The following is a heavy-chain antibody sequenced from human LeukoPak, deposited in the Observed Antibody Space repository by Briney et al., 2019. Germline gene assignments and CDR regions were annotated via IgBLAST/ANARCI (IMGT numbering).Heavy chain of an antibody. Sequence: PGGSLRLSCVASEFTFRSYDMHWVRQAPGKGLEWVAVISYDGSNKDYADFVKGRFTISRDNSKNILYLQMNSLRAEDTAVYYCAKGSYASGSYVGASDYWGQGTLVTVSS. V-gene: IGHV3-30*18. CDR2: ISYDGSNK. CDR1: EFTFRSYD. J-gene: IGHJ4*02. D-gene: IGHD3-16*01. CDR3: AKGSYASGSYVGASDY.